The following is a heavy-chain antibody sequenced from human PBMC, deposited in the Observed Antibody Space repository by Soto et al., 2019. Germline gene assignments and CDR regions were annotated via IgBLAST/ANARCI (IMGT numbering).Heavy chain of an antibody. D-gene: IGHD2-15*01. J-gene: IGHJ4*02. CDR2: ISYSGST. V-gene: IGHV4-30-4*01. CDR1: GGSISSGNYY. Sequence: PSETLSLTCTVSGGSISSGNYYLSWIRQPPGKGLEWIGFISYSGSTYYSTSLKSRVTISVDTSKSQFSLNLSFVTAADTSVYYCATMGTPATGLYFFDYWGQGSLVTVSS. CDR3: ATMGTPATGLYFFDY.